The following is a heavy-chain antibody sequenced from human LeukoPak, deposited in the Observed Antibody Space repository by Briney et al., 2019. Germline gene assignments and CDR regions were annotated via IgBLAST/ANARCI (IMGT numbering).Heavy chain of an antibody. CDR2: ISGSGGST. Sequence: PGGSLRLSCAASGFTFSSYAMSWVRQAPGKGLEWVSAISGSGGSTYYADSVKGRFTISRDNSKNTLYLQMNSLRAEDTAVYYCAKGKPVYRIAAAATYDYWGQGTLVTVPS. D-gene: IGHD6-13*01. J-gene: IGHJ4*02. V-gene: IGHV3-23*01. CDR3: AKGKPVYRIAAAATYDY. CDR1: GFTFSSYA.